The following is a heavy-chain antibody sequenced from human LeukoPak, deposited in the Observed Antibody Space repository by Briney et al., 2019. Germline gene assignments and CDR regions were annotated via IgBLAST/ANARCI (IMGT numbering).Heavy chain of an antibody. Sequence: GGSLKVSCAASGFTFNNYAMTWVRQAPGKGLVWVSRINSDGSSTSYADSVKGRFTISRDNAKNTLYLQMNSLRAEDTAVYYCARVARPSIAAAGTGGRYYYYGMDVWGQGTTVTVSS. D-gene: IGHD6-13*01. CDR1: GFTFNNYA. CDR3: ARVARPSIAAAGTGGRYYYYGMDV. V-gene: IGHV3-74*01. CDR2: INSDGSST. J-gene: IGHJ6*02.